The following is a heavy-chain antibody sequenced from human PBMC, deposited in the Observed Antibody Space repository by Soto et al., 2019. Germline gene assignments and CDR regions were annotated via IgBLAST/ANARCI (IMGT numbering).Heavy chain of an antibody. V-gene: IGHV1-69*01. D-gene: IGHD3-10*01. J-gene: IGHJ4*02. CDR2: IIPLFGTP. CDR3: ARDRDDYGSGNYYNRIDF. Sequence: QVQLVQSGAEVKKPGSSVKVSCKASGGIFSTYAISWLRQAPGQGLEWMGGIIPLFGTPNYAQRFQGRVTITGAESTSTAYMELSRLRSEDTAVYYCARDRDDYGSGNYYNRIDFWGRGTLVTVSS. CDR1: GGIFSTYA.